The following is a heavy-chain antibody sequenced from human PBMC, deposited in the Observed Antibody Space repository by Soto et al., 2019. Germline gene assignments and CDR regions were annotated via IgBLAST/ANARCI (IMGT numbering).Heavy chain of an antibody. Sequence: ASVKVSCKASGYSFTDYHIHWVRQARGQGLEWLGRINPKSGGTSTAQKFQGWVTMTTDTSISTASMELTRLTSDDTAIYYCARDSDCHSTSCFFPPHVWGQGTTVTVSS. CDR3: ARDSDCHSTSCFFPPHV. V-gene: IGHV1-2*04. CDR2: INPKSGGT. CDR1: GYSFTDYH. D-gene: IGHD2-2*01. J-gene: IGHJ6*02.